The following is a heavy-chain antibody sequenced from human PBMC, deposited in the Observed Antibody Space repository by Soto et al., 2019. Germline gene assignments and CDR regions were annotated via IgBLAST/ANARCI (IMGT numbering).Heavy chain of an antibody. CDR2: IYYSGST. V-gene: IGHV4-39*02. J-gene: IGHJ4*02. Sequence: SETLSLTCTVSGGSISSSSYYWGWIRQPPGKGLEWIGSIYYSGSTYYNPSLKSRVTISVDTSKNPFSMKLITVTAADTAVYYCARRCVCSSCRCYTVLPGGFDYWGQGTLVTVSS. CDR3: ARRCVCSSCRCYTVLPGGFDY. CDR1: GGSISSSSYY. D-gene: IGHD2-2*02.